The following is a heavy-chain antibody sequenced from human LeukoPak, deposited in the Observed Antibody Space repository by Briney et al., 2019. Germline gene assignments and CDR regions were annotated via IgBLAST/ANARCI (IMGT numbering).Heavy chain of an antibody. J-gene: IGHJ5*02. CDR2: IHYSGST. CDR3: ARREGYCSSTSCYTIFDP. CDR1: GGSINIYY. V-gene: IGHV4-59*08. Sequence: NSSETLSLTCTVSGGSINIYYWSWLRQPPGRGLEWIGYIHYSGSTKYNPSLKSRVTMSVDTSKNQFSLKLSSVTAADTAVYYCARREGYCSSTSCYTIFDPWGQGTLVTVSS. D-gene: IGHD2-2*02.